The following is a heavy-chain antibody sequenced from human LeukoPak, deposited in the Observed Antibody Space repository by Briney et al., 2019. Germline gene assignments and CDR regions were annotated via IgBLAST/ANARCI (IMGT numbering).Heavy chain of an antibody. CDR3: AREEPAVGTIGDY. Sequence: GGSLRLSCAVSGFTFSTYWMSWVRQAPGKGLEWVANIKGDGSKKYYVDSAEGRFTISRDNAKNSLYLQMNSLRAEDTAEYYCAREEPAVGTIGDYWGQGTLVTVSS. D-gene: IGHD5-12*01. CDR1: GFTFSTYW. CDR2: IKGDGSKK. J-gene: IGHJ4*02. V-gene: IGHV3-7*01.